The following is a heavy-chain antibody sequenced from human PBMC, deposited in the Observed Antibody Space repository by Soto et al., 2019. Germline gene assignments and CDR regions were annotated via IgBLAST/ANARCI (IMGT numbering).Heavy chain of an antibody. CDR2: IYYSGST. CDR1: GGSISSGDYY. Sequence: PSETLSLTCTVSGGSISSGDYYWSWIRQPPGKGLEWIGYIYYSGSTYYNPSLKSRVTISVDTSKNQFSLKLSSVTAADTAVYYCARVHIVVVPAAKYIWFDPWGQGTLVTGS. J-gene: IGHJ5*02. V-gene: IGHV4-30-4*01. CDR3: ARVHIVVVPAAKYIWFDP. D-gene: IGHD2-2*01.